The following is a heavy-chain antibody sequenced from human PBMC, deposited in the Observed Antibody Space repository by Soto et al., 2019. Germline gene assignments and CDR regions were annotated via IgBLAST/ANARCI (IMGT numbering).Heavy chain of an antibody. D-gene: IGHD5-18*01. V-gene: IGHV1-18*01. Sequence: GASVKVSCKASGYTFTSYGISWVRQAPGQGLEWMGWISAYNGNTNYAQKLQGRVTMTTDTSTSTAYMELRSLRSDDTAVYYCARDAAVFAAMLPIDIWGQGTMVTVSS. CDR1: GYTFTSYG. CDR2: ISAYNGNT. CDR3: ARDAAVFAAMLPIDI. J-gene: IGHJ3*02.